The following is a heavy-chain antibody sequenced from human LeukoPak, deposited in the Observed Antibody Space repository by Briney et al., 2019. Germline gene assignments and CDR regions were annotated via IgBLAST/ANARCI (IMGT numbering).Heavy chain of an antibody. Sequence: PGGSLRLSCAASGFTFNNYWMSWVRQAPGKGLQWVANIKQDGSEKYYVDSVKGRFTISRDNAKNSLYVQMNSLRAEDTAVYYCARVGYNWNDYWGQGTLVTVSS. J-gene: IGHJ4*02. CDR3: ARVGYNWNDY. V-gene: IGHV3-7*01. CDR2: IKQDGSEK. D-gene: IGHD1-20*01. CDR1: GFTFNNYW.